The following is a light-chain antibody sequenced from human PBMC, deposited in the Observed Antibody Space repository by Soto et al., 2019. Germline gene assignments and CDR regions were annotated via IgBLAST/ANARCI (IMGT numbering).Light chain of an antibody. V-gene: IGLV2-14*01. CDR1: SSDVGGYDY. Sequence: PASVNGSPGQAITISCTGTSSDVGGYDYVSWYQQHPGKALKFMIYEVSNRPSGVSNRFSGSKSGYTASLTISGLQAEDEAYYYCFSHRRGDSHVFGTGNKVTGL. CDR3: FSHRRGDSHV. CDR2: EVS. J-gene: IGLJ1*01.